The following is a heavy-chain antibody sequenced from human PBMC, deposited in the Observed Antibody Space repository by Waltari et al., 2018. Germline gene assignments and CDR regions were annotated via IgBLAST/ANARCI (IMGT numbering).Heavy chain of an antibody. CDR1: GFTFSVFS. CDR3: ARIDGSGWYGS. J-gene: IGHJ4*02. V-gene: IGHV3-64*07. D-gene: IGHD6-19*01. Sequence: EVQMVESGGGLVQPGGSLRLSCAASGFTFSVFSMHWVRQAPVKGLEYVSAFSRDGVTTYYADSVKGRFTISRDNSKNTLYLQMVSLRADDTAVYYCARIDGSGWYGSWGQGTLVTVSS. CDR2: FSRDGVTT.